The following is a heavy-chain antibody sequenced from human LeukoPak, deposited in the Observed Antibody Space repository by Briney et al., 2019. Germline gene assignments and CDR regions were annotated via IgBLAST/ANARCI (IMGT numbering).Heavy chain of an antibody. D-gene: IGHD6-13*01. J-gene: IGHJ5*02. CDR1: GFTFSSYS. V-gene: IGHV3-21*01. Sequence: GGSVRLSCAASGFTFSSYSMYWIRQAPGQGLEWVSSICSSSIYIYYADSVKGRFTISRDNAKTSLYLQMNSLRAEDTAVYYCARAGYSSSGGFDPWGQGTLVTVSS. CDR3: ARAGYSSSGGFDP. CDR2: ICSSSIYI.